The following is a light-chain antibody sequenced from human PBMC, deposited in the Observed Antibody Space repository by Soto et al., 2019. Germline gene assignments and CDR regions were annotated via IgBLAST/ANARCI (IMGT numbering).Light chain of an antibody. CDR2: RDD. CDR3: AIWDDSLSGL. V-gene: IGLV1-47*01. Sequence: QSVLSQPPSAFGTPGQRVTISCSGSSSNIGNHYVYWYQQLPGTTRKLLIYRDDRRPSGVPDRFSGSRSGTSASLAISGLRSEDEADYYCAIWDDSLSGLFGGGTKVTVL. CDR1: SSNIGNHY. J-gene: IGLJ2*01.